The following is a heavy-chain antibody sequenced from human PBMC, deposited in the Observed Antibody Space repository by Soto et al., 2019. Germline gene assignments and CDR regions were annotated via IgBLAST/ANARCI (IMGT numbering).Heavy chain of an antibody. J-gene: IGHJ3*02. Sequence: QVQLVQSGAEVKKPGASVKVSCKASGYTFTSYAMHWVRQAPGQRLEWMGWINAGNGNTKYSQKFQGRVTITRDTSSSTAYMELSSLRSEDTAVYYCARDYSSGWYKYFDIWGQGIMVTVSS. V-gene: IGHV1-3*01. CDR2: INAGNGNT. CDR1: GYTFTSYA. D-gene: IGHD6-19*01. CDR3: ARDYSSGWYKYFDI.